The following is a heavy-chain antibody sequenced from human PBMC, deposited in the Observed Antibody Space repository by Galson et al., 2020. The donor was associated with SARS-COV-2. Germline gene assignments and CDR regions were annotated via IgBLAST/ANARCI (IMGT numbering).Heavy chain of an antibody. Sequence: PGGSLRLSCAASGFTFDDYGMSWVRQAPGKGLEWVSGINWNGGSTGYADSVKGRFTISRDNAKNSLYLQMNSLRAEDTALYHCARATWYYDFWSGYYLGWFDPWGQGTLVTVSS. CDR3: ARATWYYDFWSGYYLGWFDP. CDR1: GFTFDDYG. CDR2: INWNGGST. J-gene: IGHJ5*02. V-gene: IGHV3-20*01. D-gene: IGHD3-3*01.